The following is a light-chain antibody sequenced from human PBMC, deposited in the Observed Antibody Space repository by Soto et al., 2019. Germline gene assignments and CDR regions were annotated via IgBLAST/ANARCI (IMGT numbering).Light chain of an antibody. V-gene: IGKV1-12*01. CDR2: AAS. Sequence: DIPMTQSPSSVSASVGDRVTITCRASQGISSRLAWYQQKPGTAPKLLIYAASSLQGGVPSRFSGSASGTDFTLTITSLQPEDFATYYCQQANSFPLTVGQGTRLEIK. J-gene: IGKJ5*01. CDR3: QQANSFPLT. CDR1: QGISSR.